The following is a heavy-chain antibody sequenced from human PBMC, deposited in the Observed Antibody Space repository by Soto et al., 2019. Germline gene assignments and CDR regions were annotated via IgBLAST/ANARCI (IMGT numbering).Heavy chain of an antibody. CDR3: ARAPGTGTVLGAFDI. CDR1: GGTFSSYT. D-gene: IGHD1-1*01. V-gene: IGHV1-69*02. J-gene: IGHJ3*02. Sequence: GTSVKVSCKASGGTFSSYTISWVRQAPGQGLEWMGRIIPILGMANYAQKFQGRVTITADKSTSTAYMELSSLRSEDTAVYYCARAPGTGTVLGAFDIWGQGTMGTGSS. CDR2: IIPILGMA.